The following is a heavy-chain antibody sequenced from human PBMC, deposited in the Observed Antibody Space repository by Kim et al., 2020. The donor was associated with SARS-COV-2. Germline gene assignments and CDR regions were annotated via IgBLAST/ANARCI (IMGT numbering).Heavy chain of an antibody. CDR3: ANSPVGEYGLDV. J-gene: IGHJ6*02. Sequence: SETLSLTCTVSGGSISSSSYYWGWIRQSPGKGLEWIGSIYYSGSNYYNPSLKSRVTISVDTSKNQFSLKLSSVTAADTAVYYCANSPVGEYGLDVWGQGTTVTVSS. D-gene: IGHD3-10*01. CDR2: IYYSGSN. CDR1: GGSISSSSYY. V-gene: IGHV4-39*01.